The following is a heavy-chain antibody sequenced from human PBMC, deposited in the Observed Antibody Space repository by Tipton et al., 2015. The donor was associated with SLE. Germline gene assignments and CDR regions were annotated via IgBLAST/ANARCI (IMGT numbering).Heavy chain of an antibody. CDR3: AKDGHDTQWYYYMDA. D-gene: IGHD3-22*01. CDR1: GFTFSNHA. CDR2: ITASGFTT. J-gene: IGHJ6*03. V-gene: IGHV3-23*01. Sequence: SLRLSCAASGFTFSNHAMIWVRQPPGKGLEWVSTITASGFTTFYPDPVKGRLSIFRDNSKNTLYLQMNSLRVEDTAMYYCAKDGHDTQWYYYMDAWGKGTTVTVSS.